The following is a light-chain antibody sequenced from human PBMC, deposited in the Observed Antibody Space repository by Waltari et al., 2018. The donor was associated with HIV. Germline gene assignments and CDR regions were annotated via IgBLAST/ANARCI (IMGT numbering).Light chain of an antibody. Sequence: QSVLTQPPSLSAAPGQKVSITCSGSSSNIGVNYVSWYQQFPRTAPKLLIYDNNERPSGIPDRFSGSKSGTSATGLRTGDEADYYCVSWDSSLRGVLFGGGTKLTVL. CDR2: DNN. CDR3: VSWDSSLRGVL. V-gene: IGLV1-51*01. J-gene: IGLJ2*01. CDR1: SSNIGVNY.